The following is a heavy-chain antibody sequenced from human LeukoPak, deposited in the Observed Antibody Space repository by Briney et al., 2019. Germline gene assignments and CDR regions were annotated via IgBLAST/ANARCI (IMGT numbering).Heavy chain of an antibody. J-gene: IGHJ4*02. CDR1: GFSFSDYW. D-gene: IGHD1-14*01. CDR2: IKTDGSAK. CDR3: ARDPESRKGRKGLDY. Sequence: GGSLRLSCAASGFSFSDYWVSWVRQAPGKGLEWVASIKTDGSAKYYVDSVKGRFTISRDNAKNSLYLQMNNLRAEDTAVYYCARDPESRKGRKGLDYWGQGTLATVSS. V-gene: IGHV3-7*01.